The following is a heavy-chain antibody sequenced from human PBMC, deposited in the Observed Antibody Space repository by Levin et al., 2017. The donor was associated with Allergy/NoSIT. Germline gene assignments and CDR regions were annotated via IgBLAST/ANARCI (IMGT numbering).Heavy chain of an antibody. Sequence: GGSLRLSCKGSGYSFTSYWIGWVRQMPGKGLEWMGIIYPDDSDTRYSPSFQGQVTISADKSISTAYLRWSSLKASDTAMYYCAGFSTVATGFFDYWGQGTLVTVSS. J-gene: IGHJ4*02. CDR2: IYPDDSDT. CDR3: AGFSTVATGFFDY. D-gene: IGHD4-23*01. V-gene: IGHV5-51*01. CDR1: GYSFTSYW.